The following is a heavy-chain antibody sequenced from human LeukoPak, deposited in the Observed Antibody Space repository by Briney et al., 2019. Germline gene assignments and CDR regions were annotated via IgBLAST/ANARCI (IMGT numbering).Heavy chain of an antibody. D-gene: IGHD3-9*01. CDR3: ARGVLRYFDWFVSPSPQRNMDV. Sequence: RASVKVSCKASGYTFTSYYMHWVRQAPGQGLEWMGIINPSGGSTSYAQKFQGRVTMTRDTSTSTVYMELSSLRSEDTAVYYCARGVLRYFDWFVSPSPQRNMDVWGKGTTVTISS. J-gene: IGHJ6*03. V-gene: IGHV1-46*01. CDR1: GYTFTSYY. CDR2: INPSGGST.